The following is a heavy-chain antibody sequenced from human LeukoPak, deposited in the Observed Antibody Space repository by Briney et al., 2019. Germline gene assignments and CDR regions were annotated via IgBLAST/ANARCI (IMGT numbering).Heavy chain of an antibody. J-gene: IGHJ5*02. D-gene: IGHD1-26*01. CDR3: ARGGSGSYYVFSQNWFDP. CDR2: IYYSGST. CDR1: GGSISSYY. Sequence: SETLSLTCTVSGGSISSYYWSWIRQPPGKGLEWIGYIYYSGSTNYNPSLRSRVTISVDTSKNQFSLKLSSVTAADTAVYYCARGGSGSYYVFSQNWFDPWGQGTLVTVSS. V-gene: IGHV4-59*01.